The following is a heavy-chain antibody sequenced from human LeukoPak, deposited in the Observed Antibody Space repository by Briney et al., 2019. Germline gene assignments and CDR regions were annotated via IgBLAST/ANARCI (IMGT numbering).Heavy chain of an antibody. Sequence: GASVKVSCKASGYTFTSYYMHWVRQAPGQGLEWMGIINPSGGSTSYAQKFQGRVTMTRDTSTSTVYMELSSLGSEDTAVYYCARDRMAQYYFDYWGQGTLVTVSS. CDR2: INPSGGST. D-gene: IGHD5-24*01. J-gene: IGHJ4*02. V-gene: IGHV1-46*01. CDR3: ARDRMAQYYFDY. CDR1: GYTFTSYY.